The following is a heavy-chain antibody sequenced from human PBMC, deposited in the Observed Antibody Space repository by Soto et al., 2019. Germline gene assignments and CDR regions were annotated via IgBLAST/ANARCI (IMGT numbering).Heavy chain of an antibody. CDR3: TTGEFYGDYPLDY. Sequence: GGALILSCAASGFIFSNAWMSWVRLAPGKGLEWVGRIKSKTDGGTTDYAAPVKGRFTISRDDSKNTLYLQMNSLKTEDTAVYYCTTGEFYGDYPLDYWGQGTLVTVSS. V-gene: IGHV3-15*01. CDR2: IKSKTDGGTT. D-gene: IGHD4-17*01. J-gene: IGHJ4*02. CDR1: GFIFSNAW.